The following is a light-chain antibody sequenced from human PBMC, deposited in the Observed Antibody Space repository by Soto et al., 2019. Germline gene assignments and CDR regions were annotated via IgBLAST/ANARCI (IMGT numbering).Light chain of an antibody. V-gene: IGKV3-15*01. CDR2: GAT. CDR1: QSISSN. Sequence: EIVMTQSPATLSLAPGERATVSCRASQSISSNLAWYQQKPGQAPRLLIYGATTRATGIPARFSGSGSGTEFTLTISSLQSEDFAVYYCQQRNYWQVTFGQGTKVDIK. J-gene: IGKJ1*01. CDR3: QQRNYWQVT.